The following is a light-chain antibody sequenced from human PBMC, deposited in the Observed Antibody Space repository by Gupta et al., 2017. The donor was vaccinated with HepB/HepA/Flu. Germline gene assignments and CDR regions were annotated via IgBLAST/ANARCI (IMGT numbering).Light chain of an antibody. V-gene: IGLV1-47*01. J-gene: IGLJ2*01. Sequence: QSVVTQTASVSGTPGQRLTMSCSGSNSNIGTNFVYWYQQFPGMAPKILMYRNNERPSGVPDRFSGSKSGTSASLVISGLRSEDEADYYCAVWDDNVNHVVFGGGTKVTVL. CDR1: NSNIGTNF. CDR2: RNN. CDR3: AVWDDNVNHVV.